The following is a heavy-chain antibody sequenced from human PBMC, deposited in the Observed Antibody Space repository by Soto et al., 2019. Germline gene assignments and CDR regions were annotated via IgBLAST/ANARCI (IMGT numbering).Heavy chain of an antibody. CDR2: ITSSSSTI. CDR3: ARTVAAAAYYYYYGMDG. Sequence: PGGSLRLSCAASGFTFSSYTMNWVRQAPGKGLEWVSYITSSSSTIYYADSVKGRFTISRDNAKNSLYLQMNSLRDEDTAVYYCARTVAAAAYYYYYGMDGWGQGNTVTVSS. V-gene: IGHV3-48*02. J-gene: IGHJ6*02. CDR1: GFTFSSYT. D-gene: IGHD6-13*01.